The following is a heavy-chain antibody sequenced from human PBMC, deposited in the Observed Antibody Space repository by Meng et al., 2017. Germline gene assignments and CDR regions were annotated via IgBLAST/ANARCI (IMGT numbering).Heavy chain of an antibody. J-gene: IGHJ2*01. CDR2: NKHSGST. CDR1: GGSFSGFY. V-gene: IGHV4-34*02. D-gene: IGHD1-1*01. CDR3: ARGRSGTWPWYFDL. Sequence: QGELEQWGAGLLKPSGTLSPTCAVHGGSFSGFYWSWIRQPPGKGLEWIGENKHSGSTNYNPSLKSRVTISVDTSKNQFSLKLSSVTAADTAVYYCARGRSGTWPWYFDLWGRGTLVTVSS.